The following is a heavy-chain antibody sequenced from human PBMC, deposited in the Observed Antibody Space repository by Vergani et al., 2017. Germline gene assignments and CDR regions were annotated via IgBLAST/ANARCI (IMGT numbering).Heavy chain of an antibody. Sequence: QVQLVQSGAEVKKPGASVKVSCKASGYTFTGYYMHWVRQAPGQGLEWMGWINPNSGGTNYAQKFQGWVTMTRDTSISTAYMELSRLRSDDTAVYYCARXKWGGIAAAGRVYYGMDVWGQGTTVTVSS. D-gene: IGHD6-13*01. CDR1: GYTFTGYY. CDR3: ARXKWGGIAAAGRVYYGMDV. J-gene: IGHJ6*02. V-gene: IGHV1-2*04. CDR2: INPNSGGT.